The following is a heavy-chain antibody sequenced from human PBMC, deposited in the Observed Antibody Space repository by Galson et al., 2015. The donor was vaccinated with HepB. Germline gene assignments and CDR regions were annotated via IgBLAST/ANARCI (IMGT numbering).Heavy chain of an antibody. D-gene: IGHD6-13*01. Sequence: SVKVSCKVSGYTLTELSMHWVRQAPGKGLEWMGGFDPEDGETIYAQKFQGRVTMTEDTSTDTAYMELSSLRSEDTAVYYCATVLVVGAAAGTSLDYWGQGTLVTVSS. V-gene: IGHV1-24*01. J-gene: IGHJ4*02. CDR1: GYTLTELS. CDR3: ATVLVVGAAAGTSLDY. CDR2: FDPEDGET.